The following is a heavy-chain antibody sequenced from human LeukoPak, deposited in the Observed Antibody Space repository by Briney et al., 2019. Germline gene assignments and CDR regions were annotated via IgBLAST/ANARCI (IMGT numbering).Heavy chain of an antibody. CDR2: IIPIFGTA. J-gene: IGHJ6*02. CDR1: GGTFSSYA. CDR3: AGGRGVAAGNYYYYYGMDV. Sequence: SVKVSCKASGGTFSSYAISWVRQAPGQGLEWMGGIIPIFGTANYAQKFQGRVTITADESTSTAYMELSSLRSEDTAVYYCAGGRGVAAGNYYYYYGMDVWGQGTTVTVSS. D-gene: IGHD6-13*01. V-gene: IGHV1-69*13.